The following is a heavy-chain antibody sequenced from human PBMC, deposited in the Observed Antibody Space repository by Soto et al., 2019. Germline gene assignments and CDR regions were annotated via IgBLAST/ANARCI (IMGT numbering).Heavy chain of an antibody. V-gene: IGHV3-23*01. D-gene: IGHD3-9*01. Sequence: EVQLLESGGGLVQPGGSLRLSCAASGFTFSSYAMSWVRQAPGKGLEWVSAISGSGGSTYYADSVKGRFTISRDNSKNTLELQMNRLRAEDTAVYYRWILNPVLRYFDWVGGGGGGAMDVWGKGTPVTVSS. CDR3: WILNPVLRYFDWVGGGGGGAMDV. J-gene: IGHJ6*03. CDR1: GFTFSSYA. CDR2: ISGSGGST.